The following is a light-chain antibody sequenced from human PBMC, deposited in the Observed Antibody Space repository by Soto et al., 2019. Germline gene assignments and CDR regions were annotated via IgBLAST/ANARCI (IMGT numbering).Light chain of an antibody. Sequence: FQMTQSQPSLSASVGDRVTITCLASHSISSYLNWYREKAGKAPKLLIYAASSLAGGVPSRFSGSGSGTDFTLTISSLQPEDFATYYCQQSYSTPITFGQGTRLET. CDR1: HSISSY. J-gene: IGKJ5*01. CDR3: QQSYSTPIT. V-gene: IGKV1-39*01. CDR2: AAS.